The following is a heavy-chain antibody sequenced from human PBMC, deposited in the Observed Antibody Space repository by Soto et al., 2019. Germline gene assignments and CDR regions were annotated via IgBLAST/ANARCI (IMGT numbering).Heavy chain of an antibody. CDR3: ARERHYCTNGVCYSHYYYGMDV. V-gene: IGHV4-34*01. CDR2: INHSGST. D-gene: IGHD2-8*01. J-gene: IGHJ6*02. CDR1: GGSFSGYY. Sequence: SETLSLTCAVYGGSFSGYYWSWIRQPPGKGLEWIGEINHSGSTNYNPSLKSRVTISVDTSKNQFSLKLSSVTAADTAVYYCARERHYCTNGVCYSHYYYGMDVWGQGTTVTSP.